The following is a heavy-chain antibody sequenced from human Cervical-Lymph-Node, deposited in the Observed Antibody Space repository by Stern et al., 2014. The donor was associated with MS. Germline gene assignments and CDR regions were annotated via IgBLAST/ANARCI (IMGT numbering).Heavy chain of an antibody. CDR3: ARAPYDFTNWYGMDV. V-gene: IGHV4-59*01. D-gene: IGHD1-1*01. Sequence: QLQLQESGPGLVQPSETLSLTCIVSGGSISSYYLSWIRQPPGKGLELIGHIYCSGSTDYNPSIQSRVTMSADISKNQISLRLSSVTAADTAVYYCARAPYDFTNWYGMDVWGQGTTVTVSS. J-gene: IGHJ6*02. CDR2: IYCSGST. CDR1: GGSISSYY.